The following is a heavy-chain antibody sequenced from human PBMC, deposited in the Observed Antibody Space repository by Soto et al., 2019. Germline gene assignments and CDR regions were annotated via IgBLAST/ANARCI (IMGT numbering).Heavy chain of an antibody. CDR1: GGTFSTYA. J-gene: IGHJ6*02. V-gene: IGHV1-69*12. CDR2: IIPIFGTT. CDR3: ARPSVGSLEDSYYYAVDV. Sequence: QVQLVQSGAEVKKPGSSVNVSCKASGGTFSTYAISWVRLAPGQGLEWMGGIIPIFGTTNYALKFQGRLSIAADDSSSTAYMELSSLTSDDTAVYYWARPSVGSLEDSYYYAVDVWGQGTTVLVSS. D-gene: IGHD3-10*01.